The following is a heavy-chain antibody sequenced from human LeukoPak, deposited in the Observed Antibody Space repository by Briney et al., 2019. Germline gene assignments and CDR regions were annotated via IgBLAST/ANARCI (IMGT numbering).Heavy chain of an antibody. CDR1: GGSISSGDYY. V-gene: IGHV4-39*02. J-gene: IGHJ5*02. Sequence: KPSETLSLTCTVSGGSISSGDYYWNWIRQPPGKGLEWIGSISYSGTTSYNPSLNSRVTISVDTSKNHFSLRLTSVTAADTAIYYCTRMPTGYPNWFDPWGQGAPVTVSS. CDR2: ISYSGTT. D-gene: IGHD3-9*01. CDR3: TRMPTGYPNWFDP.